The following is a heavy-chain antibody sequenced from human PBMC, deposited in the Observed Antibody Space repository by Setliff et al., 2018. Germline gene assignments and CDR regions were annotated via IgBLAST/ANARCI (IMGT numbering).Heavy chain of an antibody. CDR2: TIPSFGST. D-gene: IGHD5-18*01. Sequence: GASVKVSCKASGGTFRSYGISWVRQAPGQGLEWMGGTIPSFGSTNYAQEFQGRVTIITDESTSTAYMELSSLRFEDTAVYYCAREGVDTRSSTDYRYYMDVWGKGTTVTVSS. CDR3: AREGVDTRSSTDYRYYMDV. J-gene: IGHJ6*03. V-gene: IGHV1-69*05. CDR1: GGTFRSYG.